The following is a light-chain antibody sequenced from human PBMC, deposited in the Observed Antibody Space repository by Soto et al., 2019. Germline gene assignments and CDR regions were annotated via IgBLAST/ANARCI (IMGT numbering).Light chain of an antibody. J-gene: IGKJ2*03. V-gene: IGKV3-11*01. Sequence: DIVMTQSPATLSVSPGERATLSCRASQSIDNFLAWYQQRPGQPPRLLIYDASNRPTGIPARFSGSGSGTSFTLTISSLEPEDFAVYYCQHRHSWPYSFGQGTKLEIK. CDR3: QHRHSWPYS. CDR2: DAS. CDR1: QSIDNF.